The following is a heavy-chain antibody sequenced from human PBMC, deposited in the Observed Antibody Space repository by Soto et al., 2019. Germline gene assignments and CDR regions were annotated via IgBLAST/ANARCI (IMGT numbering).Heavy chain of an antibody. V-gene: IGHV1-3*05. CDR2: INAGNGNT. Sequence: QVQLVQSGAEEKKPGASVKVSCKASGYTFTSYAMHWVRQAPGQRLEWMGWINAGNGNTKYSQKFQGRVTITRDTSASTAYMELSSLRSEDTAVYYCARDLDTAMAMVPLTYYYGMDVWGQGTTVTVSS. CDR1: GYTFTSYA. J-gene: IGHJ6*02. CDR3: ARDLDTAMAMVPLTYYYGMDV. D-gene: IGHD5-18*01.